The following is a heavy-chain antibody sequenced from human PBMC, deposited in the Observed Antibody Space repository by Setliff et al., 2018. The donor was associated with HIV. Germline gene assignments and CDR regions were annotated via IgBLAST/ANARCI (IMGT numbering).Heavy chain of an antibody. CDR1: GYTFTNYW. Sequence: GESLKISCRASGYTFTNYWIGWVRQMPGKGLEWIGVIYPGDSVTRYGPSFQXQXFISADRSITTAYLEWSSLKPSDTAMYYCIRRRRAPGTEDLEAVWGXGTLVTVS. D-gene: IGHD1-26*01. J-gene: IGHJ4*02. CDR2: IYPGDSVT. CDR3: IRRRRAPGTEDLEAV. V-gene: IGHV5-51*01.